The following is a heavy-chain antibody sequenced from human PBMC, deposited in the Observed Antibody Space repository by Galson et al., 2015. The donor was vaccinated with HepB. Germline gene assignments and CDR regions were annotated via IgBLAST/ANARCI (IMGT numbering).Heavy chain of an antibody. Sequence: LRLSCAASKFTFRNYNMNWVRQTPGKGMEWVASISYNSDNINYADSVKGRFTISRDNAKNSLYLQMNSLRAEDTAVYYCARDWGIAVSGTWWFDPWGQGTLVTVSS. CDR3: ARDWGIAVSGTWWFDP. J-gene: IGHJ5*02. D-gene: IGHD6-19*01. CDR1: KFTFRNYN. CDR2: ISYNSDNI. V-gene: IGHV3-21*06.